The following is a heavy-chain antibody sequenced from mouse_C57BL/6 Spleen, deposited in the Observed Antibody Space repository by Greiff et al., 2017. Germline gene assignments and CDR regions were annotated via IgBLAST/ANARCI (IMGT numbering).Heavy chain of an antibody. Sequence: EVQVVESGGDLVKPGGSLKLSCAASGFTFTSYGMYWVRQTPDKRLEWIATISPGGSYTYYPDSVKGRFTISRDNAKNTLYLQMSSLKSEDTAMYYCARHSSAYYFDYWGQGTTLTVSS. D-gene: IGHD1-2*01. CDR1: GFTFTSYG. CDR3: ARHSSAYYFDY. V-gene: IGHV5-6*01. J-gene: IGHJ2*01. CDR2: ISPGGSYT.